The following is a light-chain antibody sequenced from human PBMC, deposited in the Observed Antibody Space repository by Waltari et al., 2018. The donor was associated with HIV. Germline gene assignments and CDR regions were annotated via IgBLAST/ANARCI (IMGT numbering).Light chain of an antibody. CDR2: RNN. Sequence: QSVLTQPPSASGTPGQRVTISCSGSSSNIGSYYVYWYQQLPGTAPKLLIYRNNQRPSGVPDRFSGSKSGTSASLAINGLRSEDEAEYYCAAWDDSLNGVIFGGGTKVTVL. J-gene: IGLJ2*01. CDR1: SSNIGSYY. CDR3: AAWDDSLNGVI. V-gene: IGLV1-47*01.